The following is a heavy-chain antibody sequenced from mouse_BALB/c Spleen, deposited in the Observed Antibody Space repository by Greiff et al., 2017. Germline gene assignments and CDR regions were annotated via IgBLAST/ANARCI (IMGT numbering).Heavy chain of an antibody. CDR3: ARSVHYAMDY. V-gene: IGHV3-2*02. CDR2: ISYSGST. CDR1: GYPITSVYA. J-gene: IGHJ4*01. Sequence: EVKLQESGPGLVKPSQSLSPTRTVTGYPITSVYALNWIRHFPGNTLEWMGYISYSGSTSYNPSLKSRIPITRDTSKNQFFLQLNSVTTEDTATYYCARSVHYAMDYWGQGTSVTVSS.